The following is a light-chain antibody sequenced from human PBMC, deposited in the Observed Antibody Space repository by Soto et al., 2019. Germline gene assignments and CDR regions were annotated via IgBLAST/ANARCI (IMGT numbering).Light chain of an antibody. CDR1: SSDVGGYNY. CDR2: EVS. J-gene: IGLJ1*01. CDR3: CSYTSISTLGV. V-gene: IGLV2-14*01. Sequence: QAASVSGSPGQSITISCTGTSSDVGGYNYVSWYQHHPGKAPKLVIYEVSNRPSGVSDRFSGSKSGNTASLTISGLQTEDDADYYCCSYTSISTLGVFGTGTKLTVL.